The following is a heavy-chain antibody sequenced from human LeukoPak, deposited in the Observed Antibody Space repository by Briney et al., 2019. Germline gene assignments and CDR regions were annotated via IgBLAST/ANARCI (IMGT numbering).Heavy chain of an antibody. J-gene: IGHJ4*02. CDR2: IDQSGST. CDR3: ARDVLRYFDWFPGYFDY. CDR1: GGSFNDYY. V-gene: IGHV4-34*01. D-gene: IGHD3-9*01. Sequence: SETLSLTCAVYGGSFNDYYWNWIRQPPGKGLEWIGKIDQSGSTIYNSSLKSRVTISVDTSKNQFSLKLSSVTAADTAVYYCARDVLRYFDWFPGYFDYWGQGTLVTVSS.